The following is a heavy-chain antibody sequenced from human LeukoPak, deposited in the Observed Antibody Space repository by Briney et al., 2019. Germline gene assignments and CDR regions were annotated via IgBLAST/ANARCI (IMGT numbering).Heavy chain of an antibody. D-gene: IGHD4-17*01. Sequence: AGGSLRLSCSASGFTFDDYAVSWFRQAPGKGREWVGFIRSKAFGGTPEYAASVRGRFTISRDDSKSIAYLQMNSLKTEDTAVYYCTRNTVTVHFDYWSQGTLVTVSS. CDR1: GFTFDDYA. J-gene: IGHJ4*02. CDR3: TRNTVTVHFDY. CDR2: IRSKAFGGTP. V-gene: IGHV3-49*03.